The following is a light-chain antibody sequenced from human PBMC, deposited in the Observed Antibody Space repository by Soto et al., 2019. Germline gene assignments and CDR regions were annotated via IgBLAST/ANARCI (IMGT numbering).Light chain of an antibody. V-gene: IGLV2-14*03. CDR3: NSYTSSSTPYV. Sequence: QSLLSQPASVSVSPGQSITISCTGTSSDVGGYNYVSWYQHHPGKAPKLIIYDVSDRPSGVSNRFSGSKSGSTASLTISGLQAEDEADYFCNSYTSSSTPYVFGTGTKVTVL. J-gene: IGLJ1*01. CDR2: DVS. CDR1: SSDVGGYNY.